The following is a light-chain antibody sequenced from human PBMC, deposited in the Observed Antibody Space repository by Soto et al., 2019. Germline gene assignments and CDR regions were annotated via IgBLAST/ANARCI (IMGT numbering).Light chain of an antibody. CDR2: EGS. Sequence: QSALTQPASVSGSPGQSITISCTGTSSDVGTYNLVSWYQQHPGKAPKLMIYEGSKWPSGVSNRFSDSTSANTAPLTISCPQYEDEADYYCCSYADSTTYVFGTGTKVTVL. V-gene: IGLV2-23*01. J-gene: IGLJ1*01. CDR3: CSYADSTTYV. CDR1: SSDVGTYNL.